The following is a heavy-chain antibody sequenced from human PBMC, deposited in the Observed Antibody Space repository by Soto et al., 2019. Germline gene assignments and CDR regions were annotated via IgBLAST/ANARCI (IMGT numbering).Heavy chain of an antibody. CDR1: GFTFNSYA. V-gene: IGHV3-64D*08. J-gene: IGHJ4*02. Sequence: GGSLRLSCSASGFTFNSYAMHWVRQAPGKGLEYVSGISSNGGSTYYADSVTGRFTISRDNSKSTLYLQMSSLRVEDTAVYYCAKDRTSKTRAFDYWGQGNLVTVSS. CDR2: ISSNGGST. CDR3: AKDRTSKTRAFDY.